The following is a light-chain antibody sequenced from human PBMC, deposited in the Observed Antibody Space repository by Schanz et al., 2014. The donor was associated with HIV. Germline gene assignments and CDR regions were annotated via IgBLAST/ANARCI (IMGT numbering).Light chain of an antibody. CDR2: DVT. Sequence: QSALTQPASVSGSPGQSITISCTGTSSDVGRYDYVSWYQHHPGKAPKLIIYDVTSRPSGVSNRFSGSKSGNTASLTISGLQAEDEAEYYCSTYTTSKTWVFGGGTKLTVL. CDR1: SSDVGRYDY. J-gene: IGLJ3*02. V-gene: IGLV2-14*03. CDR3: STYTTSKTWV.